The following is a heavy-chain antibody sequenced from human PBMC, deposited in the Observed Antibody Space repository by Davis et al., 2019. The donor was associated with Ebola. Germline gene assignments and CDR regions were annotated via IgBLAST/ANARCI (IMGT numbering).Heavy chain of an antibody. V-gene: IGHV3-48*02. D-gene: IGHD4-11*01. CDR1: GFTFSSYS. J-gene: IGHJ4*02. CDR3: VRGLHPYYFDY. Sequence: GESLKISCAASGFTFSSYSMNWVRQAPGKGLEWIAYISSSGFSIYYADAAKGRFRISRDNANAKNSLFLHMDSLRDEDTAVYFCVRGLHPYYFDYWGQGTLVTVSS. CDR2: ISSSGFSI.